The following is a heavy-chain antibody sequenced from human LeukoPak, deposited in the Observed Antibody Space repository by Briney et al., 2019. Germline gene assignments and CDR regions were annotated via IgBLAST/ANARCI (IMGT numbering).Heavy chain of an antibody. J-gene: IGHJ6*02. CDR3: AKFGADYDMYV. CDR2: IYYNGKA. D-gene: IGHD3-16*01. CDR1: GASISSYH. V-gene: IGHV4-59*01. Sequence: PSETLSLTCTVSGASISSYHWNWIRQPPGKGLEWIGQIYYNGKADYNPSLESRITISVDTSKNKISLKLNSVTAADTAIYYCAKFGADYDMYVWGQGITVAVSS.